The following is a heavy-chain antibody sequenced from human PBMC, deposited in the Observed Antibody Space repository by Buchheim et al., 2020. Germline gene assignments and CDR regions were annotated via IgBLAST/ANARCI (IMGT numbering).Heavy chain of an antibody. CDR2: IYHSGST. J-gene: IGHJ4*02. CDR3: ARASDGYCSSTSCYGGGLG. Sequence: QVQLQESGPGLVKPSGTLSLTCAVSGGSISSSNWWSWVRQPPGKGLEWIGEIYHSGSTNYNPSLKSRVTISVDKAKNQFSPKLSSVTAADTALYYCARASDGYCSSTSCYGGGLGWGQGTL. V-gene: IGHV4-4*02. D-gene: IGHD2-2*01. CDR1: GGSISSSNW.